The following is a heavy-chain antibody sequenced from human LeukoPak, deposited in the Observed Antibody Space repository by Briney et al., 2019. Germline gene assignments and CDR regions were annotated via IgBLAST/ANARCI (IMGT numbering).Heavy chain of an antibody. CDR2: INPNSGGT. CDR3: ARDKFTMVRGVILFDY. J-gene: IGHJ4*02. CDR1: GYTFTGYY. D-gene: IGHD3-10*01. Sequence: ASVKVSCKASGYTFTGYYMHWVRQAPGQGLEWMGWINPNSGGTNYAQKFKGRVTMTRDTSISTAYMELSRLRSDDTAVYYCARDKFTMVRGVILFDYWGQGTLVTVSS. V-gene: IGHV1-2*02.